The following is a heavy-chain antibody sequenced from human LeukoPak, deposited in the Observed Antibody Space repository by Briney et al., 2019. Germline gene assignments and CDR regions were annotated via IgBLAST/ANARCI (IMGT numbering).Heavy chain of an antibody. V-gene: IGHV4-59*01. CDR3: ARVIAAAGILSDY. Sequence: YIYYSRSTNYNPSLKSRVTISVDTSKNQFSLKLSSVTAADTAVYYCARVIAAAGILSDYWGQGTLVTVSS. D-gene: IGHD6-13*01. CDR2: IYYSRST. J-gene: IGHJ4*02.